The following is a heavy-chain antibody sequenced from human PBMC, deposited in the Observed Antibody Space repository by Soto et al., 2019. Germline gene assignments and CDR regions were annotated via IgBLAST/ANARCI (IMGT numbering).Heavy chain of an antibody. D-gene: IGHD3-10*01. CDR1: GGSISSSNW. Sequence: QVQLQESGPGLVKPSGTLSLTCAVSGGSISSSNWWSWVRQPPGKGLEWIGEIYHSGSNNYNPSHKSRVTIAVDKSKNQFPLKLSSVTAADTAVYYCARDYMVRGVMRWFDPWGQGTLVTVSS. V-gene: IGHV4-4*02. J-gene: IGHJ5*02. CDR3: ARDYMVRGVMRWFDP. CDR2: IYHSGSN.